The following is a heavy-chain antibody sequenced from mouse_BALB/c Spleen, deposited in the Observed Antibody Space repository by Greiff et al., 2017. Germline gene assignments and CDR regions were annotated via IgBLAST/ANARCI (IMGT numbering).Heavy chain of an antibody. J-gene: IGHJ2*01. CDR2: IWAGGST. V-gene: IGHV2-9*02. CDR1: GFSLTSYG. Sequence: VKLMESGPGLVAPSQSLSITCTVSGFSLTSYGVHWVRQTPGKGLEWLGVIWAGGSTNYNSALMSRLSISKDNSKSQVFLKMNSLQTDDTAMYYCARDGHFDYWGQGTTLTVSS. D-gene: IGHD3-1*01. CDR3: ARDGHFDY.